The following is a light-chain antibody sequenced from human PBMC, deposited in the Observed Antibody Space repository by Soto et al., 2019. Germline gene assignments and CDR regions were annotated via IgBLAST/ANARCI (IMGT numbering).Light chain of an antibody. Sequence: QSALTQPASVSGSPGQSITISCTGTSSDVGGYNYVSWLQQHPGKAPKLLIYEVSNRPSGVSNRFSGSKSGNTASLTISGLQAEDEADYYCISYTSSAPHVFGTGTKVTVL. CDR1: SSDVGGYNY. CDR3: ISYTSSAPHV. J-gene: IGLJ1*01. V-gene: IGLV2-14*01. CDR2: EVS.